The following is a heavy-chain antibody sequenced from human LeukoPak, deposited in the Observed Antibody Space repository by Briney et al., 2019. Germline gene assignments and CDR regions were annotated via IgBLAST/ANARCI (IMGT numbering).Heavy chain of an antibody. J-gene: IGHJ4*02. V-gene: IGHV4-39*07. CDR1: GGSISSSSYY. CDR2: IYYSGST. CDR3: AIGGSSSWFD. Sequence: PSETLSLTCTVSGGSISSSSYYWGWIRQPPGKGLEWIGSIYYSGSTYYNPSLKSRVTISVDTSKNQFSLKLSSVTAADTAVYYCAIGGSSSWFDWGQGTLVTVSS. D-gene: IGHD6-13*01.